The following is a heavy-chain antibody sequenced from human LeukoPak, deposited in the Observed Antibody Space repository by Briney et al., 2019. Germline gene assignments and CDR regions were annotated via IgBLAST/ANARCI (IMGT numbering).Heavy chain of an antibody. Sequence: PGGTLRLSCAASGFTFSNYGMSWVRQAPAKGLEWVSSISSSSSYIYYADSVKGRFTISRDNAKNSLYLQMNSLRAEDTAVYYCARAVRGVNSGVDYWGQGTLVTVSS. D-gene: IGHD3-10*01. CDR2: ISSSSSYI. J-gene: IGHJ4*02. CDR3: ARAVRGVNSGVDY. CDR1: GFTFSNYG. V-gene: IGHV3-21*01.